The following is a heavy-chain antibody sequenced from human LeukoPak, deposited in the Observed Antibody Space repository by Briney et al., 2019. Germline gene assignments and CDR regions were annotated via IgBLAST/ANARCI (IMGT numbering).Heavy chain of an antibody. D-gene: IGHD3-22*01. Sequence: SETLSLTCTVSGGSISFYYWSWIRQPAGRGLEWIGLIYTSGNTNYNPSLKSRVTLSVDTSKNQFSLKLSSVTAADTAVYYCARHDGAAYYYDSSGYSHFQHWGQGTLVTVSS. V-gene: IGHV4-4*07. CDR3: ARHDGAAYYYDSSGYSHFQH. J-gene: IGHJ1*01. CDR2: IYTSGNT. CDR1: GGSISFYY.